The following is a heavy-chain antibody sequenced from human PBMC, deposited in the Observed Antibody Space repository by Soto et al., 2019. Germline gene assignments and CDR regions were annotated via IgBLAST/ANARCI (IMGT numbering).Heavy chain of an antibody. CDR2: ISVSVNII. CDR1: GFTFSTYE. V-gene: IGHV3-48*03. Sequence: EVQLVESGGNLVQPGGSLRLSCAASGFTFSTYEFNWVRQAPGRGLEWISYISVSVNIIKYADSVKGRFTISRDNAENSLHLHMSSLRVDDTALYFCVRDTMRASAAASLDYWGQGTQVIVSS. D-gene: IGHD6-13*01. CDR3: VRDTMRASAAASLDY. J-gene: IGHJ4*02.